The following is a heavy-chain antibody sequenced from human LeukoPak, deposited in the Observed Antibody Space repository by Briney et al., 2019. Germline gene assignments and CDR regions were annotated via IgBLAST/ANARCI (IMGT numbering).Heavy chain of an antibody. V-gene: IGHV4-39*01. CDR2: IYYSRST. Sequence: PSETLSLTCTVSGGSISSSSYYWGWIRQPPGKGLEWIGSIYYSRSTYYNPSLKSRVTISVDTCKNQFSLKLSSVTAAETAVYYCAAGDDYYYYYMDVWGKGTTVTVSS. CDR3: AAGDDYYYYYMDV. D-gene: IGHD7-27*01. CDR1: GGSISSSSYY. J-gene: IGHJ6*03.